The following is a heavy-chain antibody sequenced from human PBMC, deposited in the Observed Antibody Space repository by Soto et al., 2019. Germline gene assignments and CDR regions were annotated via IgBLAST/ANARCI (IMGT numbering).Heavy chain of an antibody. J-gene: IGHJ4*02. D-gene: IGHD3-22*01. CDR2: IKQDGSEK. Sequence: EVQLVESGGGLVQPGGSLRLSCAASGFTFISYWLGWVPRVPGKGLEWVANIKQDGSEKYYVDSVKARFTISRDNAKNSLYLQMNSLRAEDTAVYYCARDYQWLLPIDYWGQGTLVTVSS. CDR1: GFTFISYW. CDR3: ARDYQWLLPIDY. V-gene: IGHV3-7*01.